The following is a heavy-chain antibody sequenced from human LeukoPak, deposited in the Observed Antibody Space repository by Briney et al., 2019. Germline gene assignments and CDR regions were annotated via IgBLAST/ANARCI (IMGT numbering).Heavy chain of an antibody. CDR2: IYPGDSDT. J-gene: IGHJ5*02. Sequence: GESLKISCKGSGYSFTNYWIGWVRQMPGKGLEWMGLIYPGDSDTRYSPSFQGQVTISADKSISTAYLQWSSLKASDTAMYYCASLGIAAGRGGWFDPWGQGTLVTVSS. V-gene: IGHV5-51*01. D-gene: IGHD6-13*01. CDR3: ASLGIAAGRGGWFDP. CDR1: GYSFTNYW.